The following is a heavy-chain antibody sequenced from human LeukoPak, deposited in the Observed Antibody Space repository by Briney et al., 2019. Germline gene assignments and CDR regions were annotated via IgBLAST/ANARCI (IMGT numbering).Heavy chain of an antibody. V-gene: IGHV5-51*01. Sequence: GESLKISCMASGYSFTSYWIGWVRQMPGKGLEWMGIIDPSDSETRYTPSFQGQVTISVDKSLTTADLQWNSLNDSDTAMYYCARQTAMGRSGDYWGQGTLVTVSS. CDR3: ARQTAMGRSGDY. J-gene: IGHJ4*02. D-gene: IGHD5-18*01. CDR2: IDPSDSET. CDR1: GYSFTSYW.